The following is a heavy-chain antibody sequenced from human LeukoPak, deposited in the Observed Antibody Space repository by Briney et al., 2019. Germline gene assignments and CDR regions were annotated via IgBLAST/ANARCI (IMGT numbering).Heavy chain of an antibody. D-gene: IGHD6-19*01. CDR1: GFTFSSYS. V-gene: IGHV3-48*01. J-gene: IGHJ4*02. CDR3: AREWFSPTGYSSGWYDY. Sequence: GGSLRLSCAASGFTFSSYSMNWVRQAPGKGLEWVSYISSSSSTIYYADSVKGRFTISRDNAKNSLYLQMNSLRAEDTAVYYCAREWFSPTGYSSGWYDYWGQGTLVTVSS. CDR2: ISSSSSTI.